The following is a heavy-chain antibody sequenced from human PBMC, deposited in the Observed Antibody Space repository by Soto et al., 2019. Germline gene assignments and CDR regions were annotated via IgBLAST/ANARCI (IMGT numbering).Heavy chain of an antibody. D-gene: IGHD1-26*01. J-gene: IGHJ4*02. CDR1: DSTFSGNA. Sequence: EVQLLESGGGLVQPGGSLRLSCAASDSTFSGNALRGVRQAPGRGLEWVSAISGSGDSTYYADSVKGRFTISRDNSKNTLYLQMNSLRAEDTAVYYCARRGSGSYYDYWGQGTLVTVSS. CDR3: ARRGSGSYYDY. CDR2: ISGSGDST. V-gene: IGHV3-23*01.